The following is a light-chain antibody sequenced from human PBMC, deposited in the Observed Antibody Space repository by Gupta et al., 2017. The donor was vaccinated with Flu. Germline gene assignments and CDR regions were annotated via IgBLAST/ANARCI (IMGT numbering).Light chain of an antibody. Sequence: ELVMTQSPATLSVSPGERATLSCRASQSVSNNLAWYQQKPGQAPRLLLYGASTRATGIPARFSGSGSGIEFTLTISSLQSEDFAIYYCQQYNNWPPVTFGQGTKLEIK. V-gene: IGKV3-15*01. CDR2: GAS. CDR3: QQYNNWPPVT. CDR1: QSVSNN. J-gene: IGKJ2*01.